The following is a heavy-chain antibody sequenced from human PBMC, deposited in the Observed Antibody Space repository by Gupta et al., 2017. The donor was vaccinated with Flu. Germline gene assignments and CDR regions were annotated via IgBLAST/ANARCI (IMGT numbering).Heavy chain of an antibody. J-gene: IGHJ6*03. V-gene: IGHV4-59*08. CDR3: ATSRKSRERIVNKAQWSDKTGNYYYYYMDV. CDR1: GGSISSYY. Sequence: QVQLQESGPGLVKPSETLSLTCTVSGGSISSYYWSWIRQPPGKGLEWIGYIYYSGSTNYNPSLKSRVTISVDTSKNQFSLKLSSVTAADTAVYYCATSRKSRERIVNKAQWSDKTGNYYYYYMDVWGKGTTVTVSS. D-gene: IGHD1-26*01. CDR2: IYYSGST.